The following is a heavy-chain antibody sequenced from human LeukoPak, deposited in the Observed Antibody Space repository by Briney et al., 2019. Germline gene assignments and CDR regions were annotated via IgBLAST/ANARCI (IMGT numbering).Heavy chain of an antibody. D-gene: IGHD3-10*01. Sequence: PSETLSLTCAVSGASISSNWWNWVRQPPGKGLEWIGEIHHSGCANYNPSLKSRVTILLDTSENQFSLRLSSVTAADTAVYYCVRDRGELSYSHDYWGQGTLVTVSS. CDR2: IHHSGCA. V-gene: IGHV4-4*02. CDR3: VRDRGELSYSHDY. CDR1: GASISSNW. J-gene: IGHJ4*02.